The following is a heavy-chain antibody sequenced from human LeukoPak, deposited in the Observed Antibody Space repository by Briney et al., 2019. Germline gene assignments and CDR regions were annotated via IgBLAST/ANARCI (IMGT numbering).Heavy chain of an antibody. J-gene: IGHJ4*02. Sequence: GGSLRLSCAASGFTFSSYAMSWVRQAPGGGREWVSAISGSGGSTYYADSVKGRFTISRDNSKNTLYLQMNSLRAEDTAVYYCAKDPAIIRYCSSTSCAWGQGTLVTVSS. CDR3: AKDPAIIRYCSSTSCA. CDR2: ISGSGGST. CDR1: GFTFSSYA. D-gene: IGHD2-2*01. V-gene: IGHV3-23*01.